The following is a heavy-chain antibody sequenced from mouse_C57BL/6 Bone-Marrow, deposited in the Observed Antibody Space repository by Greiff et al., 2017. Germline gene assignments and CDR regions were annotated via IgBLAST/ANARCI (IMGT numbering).Heavy chain of an antibody. CDR3: ARDYYGGSWFAY. CDR1: GYTFTSYT. J-gene: IGHJ3*01. D-gene: IGHD1-1*01. CDR2: INPSSGYT. V-gene: IGHV1-4*01. Sequence: VQRVESGAELARPGASVKMSCKASGYTFTSYTMHWVKQRPGQGLEWIGYINPSSGYTKYNQKFKDKATLTADKSSSTAYMQLSSLTSEDSAVYYCARDYYGGSWFAYWGQGTLVTVSA.